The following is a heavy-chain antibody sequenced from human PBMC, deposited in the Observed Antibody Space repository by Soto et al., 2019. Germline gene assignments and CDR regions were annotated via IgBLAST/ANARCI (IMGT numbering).Heavy chain of an antibody. D-gene: IGHD3-10*01. CDR3: ATTDYGSGSYYFDY. V-gene: IGHV1-69*13. CDR1: GGTFSSYA. Sequence: ASVKVSYKASGGTFSSYAISWVRQAPGQGLEWMGGIIPIFGTANYAQKFQGRVTITADESTSTAYMELSSLRSEDTAVYYCATTDYGSGSYYFDYWGQGTLVTVSS. J-gene: IGHJ4*02. CDR2: IIPIFGTA.